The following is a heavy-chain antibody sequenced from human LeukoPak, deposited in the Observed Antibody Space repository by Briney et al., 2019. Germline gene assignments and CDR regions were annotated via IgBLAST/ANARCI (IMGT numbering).Heavy chain of an antibody. CDR2: ISYSGST. V-gene: IGHV4-39*01. CDR3: AQQGYCSTTSCYARFDY. Sequence: KPSETLSLTCTVSRGSVSCGYYWGWIGQPPGKGLECIGSISYSGSTYYSPSLKSRLTISIDTSKNQLSLKLSSVTAADTAVYFCAQQGYCSTTSCYARFDYWGQGTQVTVSS. D-gene: IGHD2-2*01. CDR1: RGSVSCGYY. J-gene: IGHJ4*02.